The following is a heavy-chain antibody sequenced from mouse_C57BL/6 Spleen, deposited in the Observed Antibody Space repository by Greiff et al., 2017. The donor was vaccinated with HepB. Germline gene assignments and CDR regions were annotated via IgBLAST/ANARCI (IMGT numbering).Heavy chain of an antibody. CDR2: ISYDGSN. J-gene: IGHJ4*01. V-gene: IGHV3-6*01. CDR1: GYSITSGYY. CDR3: ASPNWDGAMDY. D-gene: IGHD4-1*01. Sequence: EVKLVESGPGLVKPSQSLSLTCSVTGYSITSGYYWNWIRQFPGNKLEWMGYISYDGSNNYNPSLKNRISITRDTSKNQFFLKLNSVTTEDTATYYCASPNWDGAMDYWGQGTSVTVSS.